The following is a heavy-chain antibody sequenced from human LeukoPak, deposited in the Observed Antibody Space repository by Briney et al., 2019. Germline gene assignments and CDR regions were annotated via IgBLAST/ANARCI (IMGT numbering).Heavy chain of an antibody. Sequence: ASVEVSCKVSGYTFDSYGITWVRQAPGQGLEWLGWISVYNGKANHSEKFQGRVTMSRDTSTTTAFLEVKSLRSDDTAVYYCARDRNYFDYWGQGTLVTVSS. V-gene: IGHV1-18*04. CDR2: ISVYNGKA. J-gene: IGHJ4*02. CDR3: ARDRNYFDY. CDR1: GYTFDSYG.